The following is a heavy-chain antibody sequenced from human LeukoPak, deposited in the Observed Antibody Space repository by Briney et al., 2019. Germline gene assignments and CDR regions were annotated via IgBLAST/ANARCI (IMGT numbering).Heavy chain of an antibody. D-gene: IGHD5-18*01. CDR1: GYTFTSYD. CDR3: ARMSGYSYGSFDY. V-gene: IGHV1-8*03. CDR2: MNPNSGNT. J-gene: IGHJ4*02. Sequence: ASVKVSCKASGYTFTSYDINWVRQATGQGLEWMGWMNPNSGNTGYAQKFQGRATITRNTSISTAYMELSSLRSEDTAVYYCARMSGYSYGSFDYWGQGTLVTVSS.